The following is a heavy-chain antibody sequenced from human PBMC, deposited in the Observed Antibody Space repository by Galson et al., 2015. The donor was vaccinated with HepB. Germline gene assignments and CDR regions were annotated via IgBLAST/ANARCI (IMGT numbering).Heavy chain of an antibody. J-gene: IGHJ4*02. D-gene: IGHD3-22*01. CDR1: EFTFSHTW. CDR3: TTMGPPNYYYDSSGDDY. CDR2: IKSKTDGGTT. V-gene: IGHV3-15*01. Sequence: SLRLSCAASEFTFSHTWMSWVRQAPGKGLEWVGRIKSKTDGGTTDYAAPVKGRFTISRDDSKNTLYLQMNSLKTEDTAVYYCTTMGPPNYYYDSSGDDYWGQGTLVTVSS.